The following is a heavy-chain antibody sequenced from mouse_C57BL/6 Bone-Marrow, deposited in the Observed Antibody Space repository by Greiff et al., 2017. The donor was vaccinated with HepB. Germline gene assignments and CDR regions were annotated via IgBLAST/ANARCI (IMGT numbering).Heavy chain of an antibody. CDR3: ARRLFMDY. D-gene: IGHD1-1*02. V-gene: IGHV5-6*01. Sequence: EVQGVESGGDLVKPGGSLKLSCAASGFTFSSYGMSWVRQTPDKRLEWVATISSGGSYTYYPDSVKGRFTISRDNAKNTLYLQKSSLKSEDTAMYYCARRLFMDYWGQGTSVTVSS. CDR2: ISSGGSYT. J-gene: IGHJ4*01. CDR1: GFTFSSYG.